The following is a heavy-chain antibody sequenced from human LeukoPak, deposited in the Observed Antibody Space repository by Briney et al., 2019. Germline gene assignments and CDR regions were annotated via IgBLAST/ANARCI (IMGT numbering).Heavy chain of an antibody. CDR1: GFTVSSNY. CDR2: VNTDGSET. D-gene: IGHD6-6*01. J-gene: IGHJ4*02. V-gene: IGHV3-74*01. Sequence: GGSLRLSCAASGFTVSSNYMSWVRQAPGKGPVWVSRVNTDGSETYGDSVKGRFTISRDNAKNTLYLQMNSLRAEDTAVYYCVREYSSSSGRVFDYWGQGTLVTVSS. CDR3: VREYSSSSGRVFDY.